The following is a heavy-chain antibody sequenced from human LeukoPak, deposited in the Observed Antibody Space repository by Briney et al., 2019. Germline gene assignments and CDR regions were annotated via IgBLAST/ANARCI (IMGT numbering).Heavy chain of an antibody. D-gene: IGHD1-26*01. V-gene: IGHV1-18*01. J-gene: IGHJ4*02. CDR3: ARVSIRVGATTTYYFDY. Sequence: ASVKVSCKASGYTFTNYDINWVRQATGQGLEWMGWISAYNGNTNYAQKLQGRVTMTTDTSTSTAYMELRSLRSDGTAVYYCARVSIRVGATTTYYFDYWGQGTLVTVSS. CDR1: GYTFTNYD. CDR2: ISAYNGNT.